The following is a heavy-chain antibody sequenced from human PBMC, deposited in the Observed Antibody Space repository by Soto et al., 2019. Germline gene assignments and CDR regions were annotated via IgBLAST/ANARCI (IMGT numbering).Heavy chain of an antibody. Sequence: QVQLQQWGAGLLKPSETLSLTCAVYGGSFSGYYWNWIRQPPGKGLEWIGEINHSGSTNYNPSLKSRVTFSVDTSKNQFSLKLSSVTAADTAVYYCARGWGRMVDYWGQGTLVTVSS. J-gene: IGHJ4*02. CDR3: ARGWGRMVDY. V-gene: IGHV4-34*01. CDR2: INHSGST. D-gene: IGHD7-27*01. CDR1: GGSFSGYY.